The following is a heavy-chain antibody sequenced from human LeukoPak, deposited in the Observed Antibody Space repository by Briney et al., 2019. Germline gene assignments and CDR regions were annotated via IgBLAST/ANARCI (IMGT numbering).Heavy chain of an antibody. V-gene: IGHV3-30*18. CDR1: GFTFSSYG. J-gene: IGHJ4*02. CDR2: VSYDGSNK. CDR3: AKEYDSRSYYGR. Sequence: GGSLRLSCAASGFTFSSYGMHWVRHAPGKGLEWVALVSYDGSNKYYAESVKGRFTISRDNSKNTLYLQMDSLRAEDTAVYYCAKEYDSRSYYGRWGQGTLVTVSS. D-gene: IGHD3-10*01.